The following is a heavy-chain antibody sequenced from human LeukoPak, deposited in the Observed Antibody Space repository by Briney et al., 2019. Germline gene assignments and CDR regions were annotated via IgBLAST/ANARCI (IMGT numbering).Heavy chain of an antibody. CDR3: ARRVVAAAPYYFDY. CDR2: IHHSGRT. V-gene: IGHV4-38-2*02. J-gene: IGHJ4*02. Sequence: WETLSLTCTVSGYSISSDYYWGWIRPPPGKGLEWIGSIHHSGRTYYNPSLKSRVTISVDTSKNHFSLKLSSVTAADTAVYYCARRVVAAAPYYFDYWGQGTLVTVSS. D-gene: IGHD2-2*01. CDR1: GYSISSDYY.